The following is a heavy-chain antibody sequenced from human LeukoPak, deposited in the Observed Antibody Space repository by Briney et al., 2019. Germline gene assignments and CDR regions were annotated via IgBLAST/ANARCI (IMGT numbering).Heavy chain of an antibody. Sequence: GGSLRLSCAASGFTFSSYWMSWVRQAPGKGLEWVANIKQDGSERYYVDSVKGRFTISRDNAKNSLYLQMNSLRAEDTAVYYCARVFRDFYSNYYYYGMDVWGQGTTVTVSS. D-gene: IGHD4-11*01. CDR1: GFTFSSYW. V-gene: IGHV3-7*01. J-gene: IGHJ6*02. CDR3: ARVFRDFYSNYYYYGMDV. CDR2: IKQDGSER.